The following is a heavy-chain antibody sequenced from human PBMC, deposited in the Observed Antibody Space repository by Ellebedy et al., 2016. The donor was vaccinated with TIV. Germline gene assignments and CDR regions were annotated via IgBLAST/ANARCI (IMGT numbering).Heavy chain of an antibody. Sequence: SGPTLVKPTEPLTLTCTFSGFSLTSGGVGVGWIRQPPGKALEWLVVIYWNDDKRYSPSLQSRLTITKDTSRNQVVLRMTNMDPVDTATYYCIYRSAAFDYHGLDVWGQGTTVTVSS. CDR1: GFSLTSGGVG. J-gene: IGHJ6*02. CDR3: IYRSAAFDYHGLDV. CDR2: IYWNDDK. V-gene: IGHV2-5*01. D-gene: IGHD6-25*01.